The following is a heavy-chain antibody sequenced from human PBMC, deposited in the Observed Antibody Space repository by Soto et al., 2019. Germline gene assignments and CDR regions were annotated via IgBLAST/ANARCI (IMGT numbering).Heavy chain of an antibody. D-gene: IGHD2-8*01. Sequence: QGQLVQSGPEVKKPGASVKVSCKASGYSFSRYGISWVRQAQGQGLEWMGWVSGYNGDTKYAQKVQGRVTMTIDTSTATAYMELRSLTSDDTAKYYCAKNGQPPYYYYGMDVWGQGTTVTVSS. J-gene: IGHJ6*02. CDR1: GYSFSRYG. CDR3: AKNGQPPYYYYGMDV. CDR2: VSGYNGDT. V-gene: IGHV1-18*01.